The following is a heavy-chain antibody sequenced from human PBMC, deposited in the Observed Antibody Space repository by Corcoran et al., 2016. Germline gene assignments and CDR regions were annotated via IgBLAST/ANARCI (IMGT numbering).Heavy chain of an antibody. V-gene: IGHV3-33*01. D-gene: IGHD6-19*01. J-gene: IGHJ4*02. CDR1: GFTFRTYA. CDR3: AGDPPSSGWAFAY. CDR2: IWADGSNQ. Sequence: QVHLVDSGGGVVQPGRSLRLSCAASGFTFRTYAMHWVRQAPGKGLEWVAFIWADGSNQQYADSVKGRFTISRDNFKNTVYLQMDSLRVGDTAVYYCAGDPPSSGWAFAYWGQGTLVTVSS.